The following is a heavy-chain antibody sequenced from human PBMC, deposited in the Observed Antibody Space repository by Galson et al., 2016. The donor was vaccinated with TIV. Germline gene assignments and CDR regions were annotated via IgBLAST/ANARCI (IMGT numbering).Heavy chain of an antibody. CDR2: IYPGDSDT. D-gene: IGHD4-17*01. J-gene: IGHJ1*01. CDR1: GYSFTTYW. Sequence: QSGAEVTKPGESLRISCKGSGYSFTTYWIGWVRQVPGKGLEWMGIIYPGDSDTRYSSSFQGQVTISADQSKSIAYLQMNSLKTEDTAVYYCTRTHDYGDYVSQHWGQGTLVTVSS. V-gene: IGHV5-51*03. CDR3: TRTHDYGDYVSQH.